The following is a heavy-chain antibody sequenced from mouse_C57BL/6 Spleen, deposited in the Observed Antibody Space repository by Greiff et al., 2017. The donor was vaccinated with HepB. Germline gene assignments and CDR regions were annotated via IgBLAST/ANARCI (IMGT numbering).Heavy chain of an antibody. CDR3: ASWDERYDLNY. V-gene: IGHV1-59*01. Sequence: QVQLQQPGAELVRPGTSVKLSCKASGYTFTSYWMHWVKQRPGQGLEWIGVIDPSDSYTNYNQKFKGKATLTVDKSSSTAYMQLSSLTSEDSAVYYCASWDERYDLNYWGQGTTFTVSS. J-gene: IGHJ2*01. CDR2: IDPSDSYT. D-gene: IGHD2-14*01. CDR1: GYTFTSYW.